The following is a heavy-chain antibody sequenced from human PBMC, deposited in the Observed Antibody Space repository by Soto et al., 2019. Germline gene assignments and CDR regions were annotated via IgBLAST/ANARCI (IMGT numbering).Heavy chain of an antibody. CDR3: ARRGSGSYYDY. CDR2: ISGSGGST. D-gene: IGHD1-26*01. Sequence: EVQLLESGGGLVQPGGSLRLSCAALGFTFGSNAMGWVRQAPVKGLEWVSAISGSGGSTYYADSVKGRFTISRDNSKNTLYLQMNSLRAEDTAVYYCARRGSGSYYDYWGQGTLVTVSS. CDR1: GFTFGSNA. J-gene: IGHJ4*02. V-gene: IGHV3-23*01.